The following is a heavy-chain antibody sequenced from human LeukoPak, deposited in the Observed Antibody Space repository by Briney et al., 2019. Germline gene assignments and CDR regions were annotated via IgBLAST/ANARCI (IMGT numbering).Heavy chain of an antibody. D-gene: IGHD1-26*01. CDR3: GFNSGSYPLPFDP. Sequence: GGSLRLSCAASGFASSINYMSWVTQAQGKGWEWVSVIYSAGSTYYADSVKGRFTISRDNSKNTLYLQMNSLKTEDTAVYYCGFNSGSYPLPFDPWGQGTLVTVSS. J-gene: IGHJ5*02. V-gene: IGHV3-53*01. CDR2: IYSAGST. CDR1: GFASSINY.